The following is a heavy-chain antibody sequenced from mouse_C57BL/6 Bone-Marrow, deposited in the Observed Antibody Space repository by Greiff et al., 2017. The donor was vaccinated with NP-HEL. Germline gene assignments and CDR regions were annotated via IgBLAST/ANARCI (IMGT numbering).Heavy chain of an antibody. Sequence: EVKLMESGGGLVQSGRSLRLSCATSGFTFSDFYMEWVRQAPGKGLEWIAASRNKANDYTTEYSASVKGRFIVSRDTSQSILYLQMNALRAEDTAIYYCARDYYGSSSFAYWGQGTLVTVSA. V-gene: IGHV7-1*01. J-gene: IGHJ3*01. D-gene: IGHD1-1*01. CDR1: GFTFSDFY. CDR3: ARDYYGSSSFAY. CDR2: SRNKANDYTT.